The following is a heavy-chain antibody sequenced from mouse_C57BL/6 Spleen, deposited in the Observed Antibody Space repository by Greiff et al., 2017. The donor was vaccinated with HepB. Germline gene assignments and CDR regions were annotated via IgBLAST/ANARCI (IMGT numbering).Heavy chain of an antibody. CDR3: TGYTYSNFFDY. D-gene: IGHD2-5*01. J-gene: IGHJ2*01. CDR1: GFTFSDAW. V-gene: IGHV6-6*01. CDR2: IRNKANNHAT. Sequence: DVKLVESGGGLVQPGGSMKLSCAASGFTFSDAWMDWVRQSPEKGLEWVAEIRNKANNHATYYAESVKGRFTISRDDTKSSVYLQMNSLRAEDTGIDYCTGYTYSNFFDYWGQGTTLTVSS.